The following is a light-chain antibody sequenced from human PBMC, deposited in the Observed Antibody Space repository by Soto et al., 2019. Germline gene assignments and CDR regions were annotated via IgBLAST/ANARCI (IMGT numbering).Light chain of an antibody. J-gene: IGKJ4*01. CDR2: AAS. CDR3: LQSYSTPPLT. V-gene: IGKV1-39*01. CDR1: QSISSY. Sequence: DIQMTQSPSSLSASVGDRVTITCRASQSISSYLNWYQQKPGKAPKLLIYAASSLQSGVPSRFSGSGSGTDFTLTISSLQHEDFATYYCLQSYSTPPLTFGGGTKVEIK.